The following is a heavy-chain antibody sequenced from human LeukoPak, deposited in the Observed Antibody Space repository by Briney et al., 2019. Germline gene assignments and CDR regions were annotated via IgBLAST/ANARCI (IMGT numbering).Heavy chain of an antibody. D-gene: IGHD6-19*01. Sequence: SVKVSCKASGGTFSSYAISWVRQAPGQGLEWMGGIIPIFGTANYAQKFQGRVTITADESTSTAYMELSSLRSEDTAVYYCARSNQYSSGWYSRFDYWGQGTLVTVPS. CDR1: GGTFSSYA. V-gene: IGHV1-69*13. CDR3: ARSNQYSSGWYSRFDY. CDR2: IIPIFGTA. J-gene: IGHJ4*02.